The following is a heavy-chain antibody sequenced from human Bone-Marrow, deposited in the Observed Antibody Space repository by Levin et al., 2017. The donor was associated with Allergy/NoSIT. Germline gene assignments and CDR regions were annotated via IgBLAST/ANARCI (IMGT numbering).Heavy chain of an antibody. CDR1: GYIFGNYW. D-gene: IGHD5-24*01. V-gene: IGHV5-51*01. Sequence: GESLKISCKASGYIFGNYWIVWVRQMPGRGLEWMGVVWPDDSESRYSPSFQGHVTFSVDRSIDTAYLEWSSLKASDTGVYYCARAPHGHYYYVEVWGEGTTVNVSS. CDR3: ARAPHGHYYYVEV. J-gene: IGHJ6*04. CDR2: VWPDDSES.